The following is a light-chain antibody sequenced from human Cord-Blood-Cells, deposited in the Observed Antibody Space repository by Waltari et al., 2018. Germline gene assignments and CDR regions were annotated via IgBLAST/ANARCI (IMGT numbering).Light chain of an antibody. CDR1: NIGSKS. V-gene: IGLV3-21*04. Sequence: SYVLTQPPSVSVAPGKTARITCGGHNIGSKSVHWYQQKPGQAPVLVIYYDSDRPSVIPERFSGANSGNTATLTISRVEAGDEADYYCQVWDSSSDHYVFGTGTKVTVL. CDR2: YDS. CDR3: QVWDSSSDHYV. J-gene: IGLJ1*01.